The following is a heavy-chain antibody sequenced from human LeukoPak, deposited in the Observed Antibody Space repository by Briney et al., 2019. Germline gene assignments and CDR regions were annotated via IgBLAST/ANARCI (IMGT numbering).Heavy chain of an antibody. CDR2: IYHSGST. Sequence: SETLSLTSAVSGGSISSSNWWSWVRQPPGKGLEWIGEIYHSGSTNYNPSLKSRVTISVDKSKNQFSLKLSSVTAADTAVYYCARQTYGSGSYYNVSWGQGTLVTVSS. J-gene: IGHJ4*02. D-gene: IGHD3-10*01. V-gene: IGHV4-4*02. CDR3: ARQTYGSGSYYNVS. CDR1: GGSISSSNW.